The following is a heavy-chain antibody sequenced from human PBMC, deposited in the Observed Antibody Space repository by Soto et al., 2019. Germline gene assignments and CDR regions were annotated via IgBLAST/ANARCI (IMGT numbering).Heavy chain of an antibody. J-gene: IGHJ6*02. V-gene: IGHV4-34*01. CDR3: ASGKTRTARPSLRYYYYGLDV. Sequence: SETLSLTCTIYGGSFSGYYWTWIRQPPGKXLEWIGEINHSGTTNYSPSLKRRVSISVDTSKDKFSLNLSSVTAADTAVYYCASGKTRTARPSLRYYYYGLDVWGQGTTVTVSS. D-gene: IGHD6-6*01. CDR2: INHSGTT. CDR1: GGSFSGYY.